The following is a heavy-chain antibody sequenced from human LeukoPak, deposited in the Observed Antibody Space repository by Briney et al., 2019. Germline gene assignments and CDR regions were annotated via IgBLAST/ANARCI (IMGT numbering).Heavy chain of an antibody. Sequence: GGSLRLSCAASGFTFSSYTMSWVRQAPGKGLEWVSTITTSDGNTYYADSVKGRFTVSRDNSKNTLFLQMNSLKAEDTAVYYCAKDGGLWVSAHWGDSWGRGTLVTVSS. CDR2: ITTSDGNT. V-gene: IGHV3-23*01. CDR1: GFTFSSYT. J-gene: IGHJ4*02. D-gene: IGHD7-27*01. CDR3: AKDGGLWVSAHWGDS.